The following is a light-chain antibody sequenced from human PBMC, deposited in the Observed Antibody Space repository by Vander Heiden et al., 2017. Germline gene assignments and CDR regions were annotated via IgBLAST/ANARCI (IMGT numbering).Light chain of an antibody. CDR1: TSNIGRGT. J-gene: IGLJ2*01. Sequence: QSVLTQSPSASGTPGQGITISCSGTTSNIGRGTVNWFQQLPGAAPKLLIYNNNQRPSGVPGRFSGSKSGTSASLAISGLQSEDEALYYCAVWDDTLNGPVFGGGTKLTVL. CDR3: AVWDDTLNGPV. CDR2: NNN. V-gene: IGLV1-44*01.